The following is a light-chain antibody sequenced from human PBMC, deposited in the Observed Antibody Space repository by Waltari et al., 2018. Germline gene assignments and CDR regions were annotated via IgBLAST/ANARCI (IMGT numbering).Light chain of an antibody. J-gene: IGLJ1*01. CDR3: QSYDSSLSGSYV. CDR2: DNT. Sequence: QSVLTQPPSVSGAPGQKVTISCTGSNSNIGAGYTVHRYQQLPGTAPKLLIYDNTNRPSGVPERFSGSNSGTSASLAITGLQAEDEADYYCQSYDSSLSGSYVFGTATKVTVL. V-gene: IGLV1-40*01. CDR1: NSNIGAGYT.